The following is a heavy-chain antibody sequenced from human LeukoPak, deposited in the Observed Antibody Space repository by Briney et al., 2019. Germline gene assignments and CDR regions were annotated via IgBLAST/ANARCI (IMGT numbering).Heavy chain of an antibody. Sequence: PSETLSLTCALYGQSFSGYYGGWIRQPPGKGLEWIGSIYYSGSTYHNPSLKSRVTISVDTSNSQFSLKLSSVTAADTAVYYCARHKADYYDSSGVYPGNYYYMDVWGKGTTVTISS. D-gene: IGHD3-22*01. CDR1: GQSFSGYY. V-gene: IGHV4-39*01. CDR3: ARHKADYYDSSGVYPGNYYYMDV. J-gene: IGHJ6*03. CDR2: IYYSGST.